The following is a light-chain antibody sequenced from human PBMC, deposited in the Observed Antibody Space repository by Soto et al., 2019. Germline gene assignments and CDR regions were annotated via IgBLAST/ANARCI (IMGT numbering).Light chain of an antibody. CDR3: SSYGASRTL. CDR2: DVS. CDR1: SSDIGSYNY. J-gene: IGLJ3*02. V-gene: IGLV2-14*03. Sequence: QSVLTQPASLSGSPGQSITISCTGTSSDIGSYNYVSWYQQHPGKAPKLMIFDVSYRPSGISDRFSGSKSGNTASLTISGLQPEDEADYYCSSYGASRTLFGGGTKLPVL.